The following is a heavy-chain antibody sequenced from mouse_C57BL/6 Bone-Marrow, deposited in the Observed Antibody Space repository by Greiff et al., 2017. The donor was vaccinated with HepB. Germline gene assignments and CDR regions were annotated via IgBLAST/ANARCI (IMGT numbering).Heavy chain of an antibody. V-gene: IGHV5-4*01. J-gene: IGHJ3*01. Sequence: EVQRVESGGGLVKPGGSLKLSCAASGFTFSSYAMPWVRQTPEKRLEWVATISDGGSYTYYPDNVKGRFTISRDNAKNNLYLQMSHLTSEDPAMYYWARAPYGSSEAWFAYWGQGTLVTVSA. CDR2: ISDGGSYT. D-gene: IGHD1-1*01. CDR3: ARAPYGSSEAWFAY. CDR1: GFTFSSYA.